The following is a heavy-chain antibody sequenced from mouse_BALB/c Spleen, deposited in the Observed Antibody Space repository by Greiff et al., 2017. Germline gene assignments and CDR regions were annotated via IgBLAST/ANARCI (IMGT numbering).Heavy chain of an antibody. V-gene: IGHV1-4*01. J-gene: IGHJ1*01. CDR3: ASGLGYYGSSHWYCDV. D-gene: IGHD1-1*01. CDR1: GYTFTSYT. CDR2: INPSSGYT. Sequence: VQGVESGAELARPGASVKMSCKASGYTFTSYTMHWVKQRPGQGLEWIGYINPSSGYTNYNQKFKDKATLTADKSSSTAYMQLSSLTSEDSAVYYCASGLGYYGSSHWYCDVWGAGTTVTVSS.